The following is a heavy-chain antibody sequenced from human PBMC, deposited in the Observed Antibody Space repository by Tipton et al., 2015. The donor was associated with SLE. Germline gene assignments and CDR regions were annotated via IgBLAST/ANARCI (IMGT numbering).Heavy chain of an antibody. D-gene: IGHD3-22*01. V-gene: IGHV3-23*01. J-gene: IGHJ4*02. CDR3: AKRDYPDSNHYYPLLAS. Sequence: SGFAFNNYAMAWVRQAPGKGLEWVSGITGSGTNTYYADSVKGRFTISRDNFKDTLSLQMNNLRAEDTAVYYCAKRDYPDSNHYYPLLASWGQGTLITVSS. CDR1: GFAFNNYA. CDR2: ITGSGTNT.